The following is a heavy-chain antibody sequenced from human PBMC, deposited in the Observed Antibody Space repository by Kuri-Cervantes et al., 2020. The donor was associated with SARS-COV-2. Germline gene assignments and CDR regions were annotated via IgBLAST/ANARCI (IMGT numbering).Heavy chain of an antibody. V-gene: IGHV4-34*01. CDR3: ARGADHYDAFDI. Sequence: SETLSLTCTVSGGSISSHYWSWIRQPAGKGLEWIGEINHSGSTNYNPSLKSRVTISVDTSKDQFSLKLSSVTAADTAVYYCARGADHYDAFDIWGQGTMVTVSS. D-gene: IGHD1-14*01. J-gene: IGHJ3*02. CDR2: INHSGST. CDR1: GGSISSHY.